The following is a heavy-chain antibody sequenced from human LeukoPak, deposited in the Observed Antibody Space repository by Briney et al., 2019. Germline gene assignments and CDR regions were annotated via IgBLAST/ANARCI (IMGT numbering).Heavy chain of an antibody. J-gene: IGHJ4*02. CDR1: TFTVSTNY. CDR2: IYTGGSP. Sequence: PGGSLRLSCAASTFTVSTNYMTWVRQAPGKGLEWVSMIYTGGSPYYADSVKGRFTITRDNSKNTLYLQMNSLRAEDTAAYYCAKDPGSYYGSGSHYFDYWGQGTVVTVSS. D-gene: IGHD3-10*01. V-gene: IGHV3-53*01. CDR3: AKDPGSYYGSGSHYFDY.